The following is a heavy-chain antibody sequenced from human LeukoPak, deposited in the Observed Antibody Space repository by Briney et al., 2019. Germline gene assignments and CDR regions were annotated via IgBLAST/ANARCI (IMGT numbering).Heavy chain of an antibody. V-gene: IGHV3-53*01. J-gene: IGHJ4*02. CDR2: IYSGGST. CDR3: ARDSGSYSFDY. CDR1: GFTVSSNY. D-gene: IGHD1-26*01. Sequence: GGSLRLSCAASGFTVSSNYMSWVRQAPGKGLEWVSVIYSGGSTYYADSVKGRFTISRDNSKNTLHLQMNSLRAEDTAVYYCARDSGSYSFDYWGQGTLVTVSS.